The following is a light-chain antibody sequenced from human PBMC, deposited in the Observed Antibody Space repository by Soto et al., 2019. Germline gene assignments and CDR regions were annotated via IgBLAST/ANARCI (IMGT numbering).Light chain of an antibody. J-gene: IGLJ1*01. CDR1: SSDVGSYDY. V-gene: IGLV2-14*01. CDR3: SSYTSSITLV. Sequence: QSLLTQPSSVSGSPGQSITISCTGTSSDVGSYDYVSWYQQHPGKAPQLMIYDVSDRPSGVSNRFSGSKSGNTASLTISGLQAEDEADYYCSSYTSSITLVFGTGTKVTVL. CDR2: DVS.